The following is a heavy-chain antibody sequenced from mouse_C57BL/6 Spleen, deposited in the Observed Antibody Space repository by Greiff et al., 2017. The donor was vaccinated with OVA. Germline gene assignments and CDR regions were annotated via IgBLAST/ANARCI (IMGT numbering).Heavy chain of an antibody. CDR3: ASGAYDGLAY. V-gene: IGHV1-26*01. CDR2: INPNNGGT. D-gene: IGHD2-3*01. J-gene: IGHJ3*01. Sequence: VQLQQSGPELVKPGASVKISCKASGYTFTDYYMNWVKQSHGKSLEWIGDINPNNGGTSYNQKFKGKATLTVDKSSSTAYMELRSLTSEDSAVYYCASGAYDGLAYWGQGTLVTVSA. CDR1: GYTFTDYY.